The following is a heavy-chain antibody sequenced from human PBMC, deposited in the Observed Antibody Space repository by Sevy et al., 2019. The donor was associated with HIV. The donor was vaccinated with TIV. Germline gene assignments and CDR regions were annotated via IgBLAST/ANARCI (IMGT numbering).Heavy chain of an antibody. D-gene: IGHD2-2*03. V-gene: IGHV3-73*01. CDR1: GFTFSGSA. J-gene: IGHJ5*02. Sequence: GGSLRLSCAASGFTFSGSAMHWVRQASGKGLEWVGRIRSKANSYATAYAASVKGRFTISRDDSKNTAYLQMNSLKTEDTAVYYCTRITLDIVVVPAGFDPWGQGTLVTVSS. CDR3: TRITLDIVVVPAGFDP. CDR2: IRSKANSYAT.